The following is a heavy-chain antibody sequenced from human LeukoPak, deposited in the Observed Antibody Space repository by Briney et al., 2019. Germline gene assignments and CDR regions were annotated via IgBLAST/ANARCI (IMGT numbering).Heavy chain of an antibody. CDR2: ISSSGSTI. D-gene: IGHD3-10*01. CDR3: ARDHGMVRVVTMDV. J-gene: IGHJ6*03. V-gene: IGHV3-48*03. CDR1: GFTFSDYA. Sequence: GGSLRLSCAVSGFTFSDYAMNWVRQAPGKGLEWVSFISSSGSTISSADSVKGRFTISRDNSKNSLYQQMNSLRAEDTAVYYCARDHGMVRVVTMDVWGKGTTVTISS.